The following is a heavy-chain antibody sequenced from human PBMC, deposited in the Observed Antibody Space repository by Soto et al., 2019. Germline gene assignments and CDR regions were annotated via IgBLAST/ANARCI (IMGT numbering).Heavy chain of an antibody. D-gene: IGHD2-2*01. J-gene: IGHJ5*02. V-gene: IGHV4-59*01. CDR2: IYYSGST. CDR3: ARAVDCSSTSCYYHNWFDP. Sequence: PSETLSLTCTVSGGSISSYYWSWIRQPPGKGLEWIGYIYYSGSTNYNPSLKSRVTMSVDTSKNQFSLKLSSVTAADTAVYYCARAVDCSSTSCYYHNWFDPWGQGTLVTVSS. CDR1: GGSISSYY.